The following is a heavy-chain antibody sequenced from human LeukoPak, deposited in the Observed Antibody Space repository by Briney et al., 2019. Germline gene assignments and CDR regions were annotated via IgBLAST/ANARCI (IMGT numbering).Heavy chain of an antibody. V-gene: IGHV4-34*01. CDR2: INHSGST. Sequence: SETLSLTCAVYGGSFSGYYWSWIRQPPGKGLEWIGEINHSGSTNYNPSLKSQVTISVDTSKNQFSLKLSSVTAADTAVYYCARVDNYDILTGPPGSLFDPWGQGTLVTVSS. D-gene: IGHD3-9*01. J-gene: IGHJ5*02. CDR1: GGSFSGYY. CDR3: ARVDNYDILTGPPGSLFDP.